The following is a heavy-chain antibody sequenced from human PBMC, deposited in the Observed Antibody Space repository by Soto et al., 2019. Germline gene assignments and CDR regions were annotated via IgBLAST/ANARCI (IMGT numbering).Heavy chain of an antibody. D-gene: IGHD6-19*01. J-gene: IGHJ4*02. Sequence: PSETLSLTCTVSGGSISSSSYYWGWIRQPPGKGLEWIGSIYYSGSTYYNPSLKSRVTISVDTCKNQFSLKLSSVTAADTAVYYCARQSVAGTAFDYWGQGTLVTVSS. CDR1: GGSISSSSYY. V-gene: IGHV4-39*01. CDR2: IYYSGST. CDR3: ARQSVAGTAFDY.